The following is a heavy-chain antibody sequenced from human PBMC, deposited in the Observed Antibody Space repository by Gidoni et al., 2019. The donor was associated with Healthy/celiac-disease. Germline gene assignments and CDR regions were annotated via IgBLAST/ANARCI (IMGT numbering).Heavy chain of an antibody. J-gene: IGHJ3*02. V-gene: IGHV4-59*01. CDR3: ARYPHVLRYFDDDAFDI. Sequence: QVQLQESGPGLVKPSETLSLTCTVSGGSIRSYYWSWIRQPPGKGLEWIGYIYYSGSTNYNPSLKSRVTISVDTSKNQFSLKLSSVTAADTAVYYCARYPHVLRYFDDDAFDIWGQGTMVTVSS. CDR1: GGSIRSYY. D-gene: IGHD3-9*01. CDR2: IYYSGST.